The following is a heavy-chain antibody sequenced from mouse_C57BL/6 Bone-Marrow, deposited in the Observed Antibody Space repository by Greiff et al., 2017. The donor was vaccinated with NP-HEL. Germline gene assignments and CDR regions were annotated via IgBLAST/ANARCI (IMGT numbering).Heavy chain of an antibody. CDR3: ARRAGLRRFDY. CDR2: ISSGSSTI. CDR1: GFTFSDYG. D-gene: IGHD2-2*01. J-gene: IGHJ2*01. V-gene: IGHV5-17*01. Sequence: EVKLEESGGGLVKPGGSLKLSCAASGFTFSDYGMHWVRQAPEKGLEWVAYISSGSSTIYYADTVKGRFTISRDNAKNTLFLQMTSLRSEDTAMYYCARRAGLRRFDYWGQGTTLTVSS.